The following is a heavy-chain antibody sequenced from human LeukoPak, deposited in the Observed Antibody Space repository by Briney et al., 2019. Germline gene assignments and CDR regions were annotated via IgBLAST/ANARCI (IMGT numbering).Heavy chain of an antibody. D-gene: IGHD4-17*01. CDR1: GFTFSSYG. Sequence: GGSLRLSCAASGFTFSSYGMHWVRQAPGKGLEWVAFIRYDGSSIYYADSVKGRFTISRDNSKNTLYLQMNSLRTKDTAMYYCAKVGDYGDYHWFDPWGQGTLVTVSS. CDR3: AKVGDYGDYHWFDP. CDR2: IRYDGSSI. J-gene: IGHJ5*02. V-gene: IGHV3-30*02.